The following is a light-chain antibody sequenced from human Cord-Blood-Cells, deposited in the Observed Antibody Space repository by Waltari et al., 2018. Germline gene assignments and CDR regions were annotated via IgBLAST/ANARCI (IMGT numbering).Light chain of an antibody. Sequence: EIVLTQSPATLSLSPGARATLACRASPSVSSYLAWYQQKPGQAPRLLIYEASNRATGIPARFSGSESGTDFTLTISSLAPEDFAVYYCQQRSNWPLTFGGGTKVEIK. CDR2: EAS. J-gene: IGKJ4*01. CDR1: PSVSSY. V-gene: IGKV3-11*01. CDR3: QQRSNWPLT.